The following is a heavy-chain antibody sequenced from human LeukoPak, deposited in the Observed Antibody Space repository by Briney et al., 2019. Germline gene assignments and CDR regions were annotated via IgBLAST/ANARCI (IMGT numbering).Heavy chain of an antibody. CDR3: ARVAWSSVVVVAATHFDY. D-gene: IGHD2-15*01. J-gene: IGHJ4*02. CDR1: GFTFSSYA. Sequence: GRSLRLSCAASGFTFSSYAMHWVRQAPGKGLEWVAVISYDGSNKYYTDSVKGRFTISRDNSKNTLYLQMNSLRAEDTAVYYCARVAWSSVVVVAATHFDYWGQGTLVTVSS. V-gene: IGHV3-30*04. CDR2: ISYDGSNK.